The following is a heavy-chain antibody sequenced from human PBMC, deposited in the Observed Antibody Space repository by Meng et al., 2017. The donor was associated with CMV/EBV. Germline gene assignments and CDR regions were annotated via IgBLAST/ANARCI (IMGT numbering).Heavy chain of an antibody. CDR2: IYHSGST. J-gene: IGHJ4*02. CDR3: AREWGGIVVVPAAMGIDY. D-gene: IGHD2-2*01. CDR1: GYSISSGYY. Sequence: GSLSLTCTVSGYSISSGYYWGWIRQPPGKGLEWIGSIYHSGSTYYNPSLKSRVTISVDTSKNQFSLKLSSVTAADTAVYYCAREWGGIVVVPAAMGIDYWGQGTLVTVSS. V-gene: IGHV4-38-2*02.